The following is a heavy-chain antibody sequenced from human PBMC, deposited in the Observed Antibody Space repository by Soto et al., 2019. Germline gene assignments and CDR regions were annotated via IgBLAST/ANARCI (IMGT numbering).Heavy chain of an antibody. CDR3: ARGAFIAARHPPGDYYYGMDV. V-gene: IGHV1-8*01. J-gene: IGHJ6*02. CDR2: MNPNSGNT. D-gene: IGHD6-6*01. Sequence: GASVKVSCKASGYTFTSYDINWVRQATGQGLEWMGWMNPNSGNTGYAQKFQGRVTMTRNTSISTAYMELSSLRSEDTAVYYCARGAFIAARHPPGDYYYGMDVWGQGTTVTAP. CDR1: GYTFTSYD.